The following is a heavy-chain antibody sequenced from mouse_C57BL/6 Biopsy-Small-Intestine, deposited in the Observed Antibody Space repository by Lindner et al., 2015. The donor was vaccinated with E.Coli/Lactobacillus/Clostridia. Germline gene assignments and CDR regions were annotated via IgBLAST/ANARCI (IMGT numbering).Heavy chain of an antibody. CDR3: ATYGNFAY. J-gene: IGHJ3*01. Sequence: VQLQESGAELVRPGTSVRVSCKASGYAFTSFLIEWIKQRPGQGLEWIGVINPGSGGTDLNEKFKARATLTADKSSSTAYMQLSSLTSEDSAVYFCATYGNFAYWGQGTLVTVSA. CDR1: GYAFTSFL. CDR2: INPGSGGT. V-gene: IGHV1-54*01. D-gene: IGHD2-1*01.